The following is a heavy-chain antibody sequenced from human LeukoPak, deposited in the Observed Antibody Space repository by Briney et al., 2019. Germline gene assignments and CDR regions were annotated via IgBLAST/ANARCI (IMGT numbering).Heavy chain of an antibody. Sequence: RPGGSLRLSCAASGFTFSSYSMNWVRQAPGKGLEWVSYISSSSSTIYYADSVKGRFTISRDNAKNSLYLQMNSLRVEDTAVYYCAKEKNGYSSSSEDYWGQGTLVTVSS. CDR1: GFTFSSYS. CDR2: ISSSSSTI. V-gene: IGHV3-48*01. J-gene: IGHJ4*02. D-gene: IGHD6-6*01. CDR3: AKEKNGYSSSSEDY.